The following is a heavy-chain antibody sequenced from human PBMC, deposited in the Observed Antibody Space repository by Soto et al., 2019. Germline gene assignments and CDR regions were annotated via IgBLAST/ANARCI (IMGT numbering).Heavy chain of an antibody. Sequence: SETLSLTCTVSGGSISSYYWSWIRQPPGKGLEWIGYIYYSGSTNYNPSLKSRVTISVDTSKNQFSLKLSSVTAADTALYYCARDYFDSSDYTTNWFDPWGQGTLVTVSS. V-gene: IGHV4-59*01. J-gene: IGHJ5*02. CDR3: ARDYFDSSDYTTNWFDP. D-gene: IGHD3-22*01. CDR1: GGSISSYY. CDR2: IYYSGST.